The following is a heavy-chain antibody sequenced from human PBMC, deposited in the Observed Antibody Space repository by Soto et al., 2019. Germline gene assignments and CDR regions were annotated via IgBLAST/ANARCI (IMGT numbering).Heavy chain of an antibody. D-gene: IGHD3-22*01. Sequence: PGGSLRLSCAASGFSFSSAWMTWVRQAPGKGLEWVGHIKSKIDGATTDYGAPVKGRCTISRDDSKNTLYLQMDSLKTEDTAVYYCATEFYNNGYNYWGRGTLVTVSS. CDR1: GFSFSSAW. CDR3: ATEFYNNGYNY. J-gene: IGHJ4*02. V-gene: IGHV3-15*01. CDR2: IKSKIDGATT.